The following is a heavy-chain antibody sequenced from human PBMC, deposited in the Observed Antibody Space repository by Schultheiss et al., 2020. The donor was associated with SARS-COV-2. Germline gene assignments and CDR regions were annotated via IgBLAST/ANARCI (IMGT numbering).Heavy chain of an antibody. CDR1: GGSISSGGYY. Sequence: SETLSLTCTVSGGSISSGGYYWSWIRQHPGKGLEWIGYIYHSGSTYYNPSLKSLVTISVDTSKNQFSLKLSSVTAADTAVYYCARVYANDAFDIWGQGTMVTVSS. CDR2: IYHSGST. J-gene: IGHJ3*02. CDR3: ARVYANDAFDI. V-gene: IGHV4-31*01. D-gene: IGHD2-2*01.